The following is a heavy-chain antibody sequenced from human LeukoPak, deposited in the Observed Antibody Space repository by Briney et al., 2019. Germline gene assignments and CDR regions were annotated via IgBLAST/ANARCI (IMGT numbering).Heavy chain of an antibody. Sequence: PGGSLRLSCAASGFTFDDYAMHWVRQAPGKGLEWVSGVSWHSGSIGYADSVKGRFTISRDNAKNSLYLQMNGLRTEDTALYYCAKGYGGATDYHFDYWGQGTLVTVSS. CDR2: VSWHSGSI. V-gene: IGHV3-9*01. CDR1: GFTFDDYA. CDR3: AKGYGGATDYHFDY. J-gene: IGHJ4*02. D-gene: IGHD1-26*01.